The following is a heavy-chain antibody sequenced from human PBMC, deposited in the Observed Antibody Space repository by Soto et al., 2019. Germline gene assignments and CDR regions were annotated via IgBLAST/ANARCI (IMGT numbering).Heavy chain of an antibody. D-gene: IGHD2-15*01. CDR1: GFTFSSYA. CDR3: AKGRNCSGGSCATSALSYYYGMDV. V-gene: IGHV3-23*01. CDR2: ISGSGGST. Sequence: GGSLRLSCAASGFTFSSYAMRWVRQAPGKGLEWVSAISGSGGSTYYADSVKGRFTISRDNSKNTLYLQMDSLRAEDKDVYYGAKGRNCSGGSCATSALSYYYGMDVWGQGTTVTVSS. J-gene: IGHJ6*02.